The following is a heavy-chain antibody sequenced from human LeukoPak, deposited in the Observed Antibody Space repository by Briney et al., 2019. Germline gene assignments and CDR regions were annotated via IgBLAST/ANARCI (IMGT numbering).Heavy chain of an antibody. V-gene: IGHV1-2*02. J-gene: IGHJ5*02. CDR3: ARGSSSWYSYNWFDP. CDR1: GYTFTGYY. Sequence: ASVKVSCKASGYTFTGYYMHWVRQTPGQGLEWMGWINPNSGGTNYAQKFQGRVTMPRDTSISTAYMERSRLRSDDTAVYYCARGSSSWYSYNWFDPWGQGTLVTVSS. CDR2: INPNSGGT. D-gene: IGHD6-13*01.